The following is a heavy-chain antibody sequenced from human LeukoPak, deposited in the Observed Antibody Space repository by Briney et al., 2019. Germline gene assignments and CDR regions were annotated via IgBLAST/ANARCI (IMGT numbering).Heavy chain of an antibody. Sequence: GGSLRLSCAASGFTFNSYWMHWVRQAPGKGLVWVSRINSDGSRTAYADSVKGRFSISRDNARNTLYLQMNSLRVEDTAVYYCARGRIYFDYWGQGTLVTVSS. J-gene: IGHJ4*02. D-gene: IGHD2-15*01. CDR1: GFTFNSYW. CDR3: ARGRIYFDY. CDR2: INSDGSRT. V-gene: IGHV3-74*01.